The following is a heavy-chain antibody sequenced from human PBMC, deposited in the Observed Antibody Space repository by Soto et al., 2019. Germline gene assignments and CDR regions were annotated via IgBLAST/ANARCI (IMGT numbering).Heavy chain of an antibody. CDR3: TTAAAALYYYYGMDV. CDR1: GSTFSNAW. J-gene: IGHJ6*02. Sequence: GGSLRLSCAASGSTFSNAWMNWVRQAPGKGLEWVGRIKSKTDGGTTDYAAPVKGRFTISRDDSKNTLYLQMNSLKTEDTAVYYCTTAAAALYYYYGMDVWGQGTTVTVSS. D-gene: IGHD6-13*01. CDR2: IKSKTDGGTT. V-gene: IGHV3-15*07.